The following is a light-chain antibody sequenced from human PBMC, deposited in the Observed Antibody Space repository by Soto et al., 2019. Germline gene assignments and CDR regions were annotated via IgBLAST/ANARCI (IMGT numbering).Light chain of an antibody. CDR1: SSDVGSYNY. CDR2: EVS. J-gene: IGLJ1*01. Sequence: QSVLTQPPSASGSPGQSVTISCTGTSSDVGSYNYVSWYQQNPGKAPKLIIYEVSKRPPGVPDRFSGSKSGNTASLSVSGLQAEDDGDYYCSSYAGSNIYFFGTGTKLTVL. V-gene: IGLV2-8*01. CDR3: SSYAGSNIYF.